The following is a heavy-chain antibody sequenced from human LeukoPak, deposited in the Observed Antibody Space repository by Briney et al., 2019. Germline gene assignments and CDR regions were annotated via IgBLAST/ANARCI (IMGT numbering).Heavy chain of an antibody. D-gene: IGHD1-26*01. V-gene: IGHV3-53*01. Sequence: ETLSLTCTVSGGSISSSSYYWGWIRQPPGKGLEWVSVIYHGGSTNYADSVQGRFTISRDNSKNTLYLQMNNLRVEDTAVYYCARDVGDYWGQGTLVTVSS. J-gene: IGHJ4*02. CDR3: ARDVGDY. CDR1: GGSISSSSYY. CDR2: IYHGGST.